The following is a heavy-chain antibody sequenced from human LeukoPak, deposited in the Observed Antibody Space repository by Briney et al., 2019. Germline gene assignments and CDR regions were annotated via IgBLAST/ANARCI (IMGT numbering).Heavy chain of an antibody. D-gene: IGHD3-22*01. CDR1: GFTFDDYA. V-gene: IGHV3-9*01. J-gene: IGHJ4*02. CDR3: AKDSHHQLLSYYDPYYFDY. Sequence: PGRSLRLSCAASGFTFDDYAMPWVRQAPGKGLEWVSGISWNSGSIGYADSVKGRFTISRDNAKNSLYLQMNSLRAEDTASYYCAKDSHHQLLSYYDPYYFDYWGQGTLVTVSS. CDR2: ISWNSGSI.